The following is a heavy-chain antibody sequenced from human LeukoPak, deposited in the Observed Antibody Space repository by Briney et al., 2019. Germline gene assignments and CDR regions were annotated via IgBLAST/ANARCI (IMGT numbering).Heavy chain of an antibody. V-gene: IGHV3-53*01. CDR2: IYGGGSV. J-gene: IGHJ3*02. D-gene: IGHD1-26*01. CDR3: ARGGSYLSAFDI. Sequence: GGSLRLSCAASGFTFSSYGMSWVCQAPGKGLEWVSIIYGGGSVFYADSVKGRFTISRDNSKNTLYLQMNSLRGEDTAVYYCARGGSYLSAFDIWGQGTMVTVSS. CDR1: GFTFSSYG.